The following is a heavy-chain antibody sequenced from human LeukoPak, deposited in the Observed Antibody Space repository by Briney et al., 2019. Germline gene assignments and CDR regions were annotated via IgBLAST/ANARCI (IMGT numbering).Heavy chain of an antibody. CDR3: AKDRLGGPYFFHY. CDR2: IGGTGVRT. CDR1: GFSFSSYG. D-gene: IGHD3-16*01. J-gene: IGHJ4*02. Sequence: GGTLRLSCAASGFSFSSYGMSWVRQAPGKGLEWVSTIGGTGVRTYYADSVKGRFTISRDNSKNTLYLQINSLRAEDTAVYFCAKDRLGGPYFFHYWGQGTLVTVSS. V-gene: IGHV3-23*01.